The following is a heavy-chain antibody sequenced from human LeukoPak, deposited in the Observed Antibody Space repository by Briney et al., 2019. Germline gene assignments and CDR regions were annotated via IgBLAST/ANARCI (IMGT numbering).Heavy chain of an antibody. CDR1: GGSISSSSYY. CDR2: IYYSGST. V-gene: IGHV4-39*07. CDR3: ARGGPVYSSSWYWFDP. D-gene: IGHD6-13*01. J-gene: IGHJ5*02. Sequence: PSETLSLTCTVSGGSISSSSYYWGWIRQPPGKGLEWIGSIYYSGSTYYNPSLKSRVTISVDTSKNQFSLKLSSVTAADTAVYYCARGGPVYSSSWYWFDPWGQGTLVTVSS.